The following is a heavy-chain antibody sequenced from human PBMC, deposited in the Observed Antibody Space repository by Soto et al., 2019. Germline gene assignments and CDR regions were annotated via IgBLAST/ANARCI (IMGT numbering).Heavy chain of an antibody. CDR3: TRRDDSPPK. D-gene: IGHD3-22*01. V-gene: IGHV4-34*01. Sequence: PSETLSLTCAVYGGSFSGYYWSWIRQPPGKGLEWIGEINHSGSTNYNPSLKSRVTISRDDSKNTAYLQMNSLKTEDTAVYYCTRRDDSPPKWGQGTLVTVSS. J-gene: IGHJ4*02. CDR1: GGSFSGYY. CDR2: INHSGST.